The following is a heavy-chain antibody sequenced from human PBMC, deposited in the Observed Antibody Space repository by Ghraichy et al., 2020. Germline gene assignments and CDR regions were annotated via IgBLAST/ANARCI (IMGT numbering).Heavy chain of an antibody. V-gene: IGHV3-30*04. CDR3: ARDLGNGDILTGYGYYFDY. J-gene: IGHJ4*02. CDR1: GFTFSSYA. Sequence: GGSLRLSCAASGFTFSSYAMHWVRQAPGKGLEWVTVISYDGSNKYYADSVKGRFTISRDNSKNTLYLQMNSLRAEDTAVYYCARDLGNGDILTGYGYYFDYWGQGTLVTVSS. D-gene: IGHD3-9*01. CDR2: ISYDGSNK.